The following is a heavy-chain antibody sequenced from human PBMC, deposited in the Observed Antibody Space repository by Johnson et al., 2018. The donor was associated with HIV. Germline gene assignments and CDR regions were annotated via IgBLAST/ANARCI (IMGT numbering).Heavy chain of an antibody. CDR1: GFKLYEYD. CDR2: ITWSGGGT. CDR3: ARAMYYYDTSGYLIRPRAFDI. Sequence: VQLVESGGDVVRPGGSLRISCVASGFKLYEYDVSWVRQVPGKGLEWVSGITWSGGGTTYAASVKGRFTVSSDNAKNSLYLQMNSLRAEDTALYYCARAMYYYDTSGYLIRPRAFDIWGQGTVITVSS. V-gene: IGHV3-20*04. J-gene: IGHJ3*02. D-gene: IGHD3-22*01.